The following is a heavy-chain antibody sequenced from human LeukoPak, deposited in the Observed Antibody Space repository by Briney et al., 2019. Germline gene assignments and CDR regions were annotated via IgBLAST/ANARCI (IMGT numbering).Heavy chain of an antibody. J-gene: IGHJ4*02. CDR3: ARATTGKGPIDY. V-gene: IGHV4-59*01. Sequence: PSETLSLTCTVSGGSISSYYWSWIRQPPGKGLEWIGYIYYSGSTNYNPSLKSRVTISVDTSKNQFSLKLSSVTAADTAVYYCARATTGKGPIDYWGQGTLVTVSS. CDR2: IYYSGST. D-gene: IGHD1-1*01. CDR1: GGSISSYY.